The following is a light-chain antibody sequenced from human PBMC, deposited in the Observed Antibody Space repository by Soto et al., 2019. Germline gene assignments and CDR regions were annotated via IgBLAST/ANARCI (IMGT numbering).Light chain of an antibody. CDR1: SSDVGAYIF. Sequence: QSALTQPASVSGSPGQSITISCTGTSSDVGAYIFVSWYQQHPGKAPKLMIYDIINRPSGVSNRFAGSKSGKTASLTISGLQAEDEADYYCVSFTTRRSYVFGTGTKLTVL. CDR3: VSFTTRRSYV. CDR2: DII. V-gene: IGLV2-14*03. J-gene: IGLJ1*01.